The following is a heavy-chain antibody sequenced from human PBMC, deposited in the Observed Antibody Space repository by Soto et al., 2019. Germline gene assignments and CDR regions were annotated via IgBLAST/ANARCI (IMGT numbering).Heavy chain of an antibody. J-gene: IGHJ4*02. CDR1: GFTFSSYA. D-gene: IGHD2-21*02. Sequence: GGSLRLSCAASGFTFSSYAMSWVRQAPGKGLEWVSAISGSGGSTYYADSVKGRFTISRDNSKNTLYLQMNSLRAEDTAVYDCAKNHEVVTATDFDYWGQGTLVTVSS. CDR3: AKNHEVVTATDFDY. CDR2: ISGSGGST. V-gene: IGHV3-23*01.